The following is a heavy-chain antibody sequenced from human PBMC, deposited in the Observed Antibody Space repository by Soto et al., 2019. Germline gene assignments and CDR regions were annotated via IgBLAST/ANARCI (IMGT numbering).Heavy chain of an antibody. D-gene: IGHD5-18*01. V-gene: IGHV1-69*13. J-gene: IGHJ4*02. CDR1: GGTFSSYA. CDR3: AKDLSGYNYGYYRRFDY. CDR2: IIPIFGTA. Sequence: SVKVSCKASGGTFSSYAISWVRQAPGQGLEWMGGIIPIFGTANYAQKFQGRVTITADESTSTAYMELSSLRSEDTAVYYCAKDLSGYNYGYYRRFDYWGQGTLVTVSS.